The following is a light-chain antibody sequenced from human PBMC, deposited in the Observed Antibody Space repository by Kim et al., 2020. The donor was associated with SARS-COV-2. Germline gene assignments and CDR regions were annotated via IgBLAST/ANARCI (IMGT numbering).Light chain of an antibody. J-gene: IGLJ3*02. Sequence: RQTATRTCTCNTKNVGNQGAAWLQQHQGHPPKLLSYRNNNRPSGISDRFSASRSGNTASLTITGLQPEDEADYYCSAWDDSHSTWVFGEGTQLTVL. V-gene: IGLV10-54*04. CDR3: SAWDDSHSTWV. CDR2: RNN. CDR1: TKNVGNQG.